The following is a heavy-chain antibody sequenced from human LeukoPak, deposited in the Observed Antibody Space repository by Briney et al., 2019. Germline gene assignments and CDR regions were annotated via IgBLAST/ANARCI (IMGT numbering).Heavy chain of an antibody. Sequence: SETLSLTCTVSGGSISSYYWSWIRQPPGKGLEWIGYIYYSGSTSYNPSLKSRVTISVDTSKNQFSLKLSSVTAADTAVYYCARNAYCGGDCYFPLFDYWGQGTLVTVSS. V-gene: IGHV4-59*01. CDR3: ARNAYCGGDCYFPLFDY. CDR2: IYYSGST. D-gene: IGHD2-21*02. CDR1: GGSISSYY. J-gene: IGHJ4*02.